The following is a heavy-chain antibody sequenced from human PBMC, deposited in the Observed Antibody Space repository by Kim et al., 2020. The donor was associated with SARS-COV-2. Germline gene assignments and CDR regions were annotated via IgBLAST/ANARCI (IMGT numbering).Heavy chain of an antibody. D-gene: IGHD6-13*01. V-gene: IGHV3-23*01. CDR3: AKGPQSQQLGGVY. Sequence: YAGSVKVRFTISRDNSKNTLYLQMNSLRAEDTAVYYCAKGPQSQQLGGVYWGQGTLVTVSS. J-gene: IGHJ4*02.